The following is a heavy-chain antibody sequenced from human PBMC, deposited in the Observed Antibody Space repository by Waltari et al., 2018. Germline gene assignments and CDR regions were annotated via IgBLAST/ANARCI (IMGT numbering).Heavy chain of an antibody. CDR1: GFTFSTYA. J-gene: IGHJ4*02. Sequence: EVQLVESGGDLVQPGVSLRLSWAASGFTFSTYAMSWVRQSPGKGLEWVSSIYNGGSGTYYADSVKGRFTISRDNSRNTLYLQMNSLSVEDTAVYYCTNGGYWGQGTLVTVSS. CDR2: IYNGGSGT. V-gene: IGHV3-23*03. CDR3: TNGGY. D-gene: IGHD3-16*01.